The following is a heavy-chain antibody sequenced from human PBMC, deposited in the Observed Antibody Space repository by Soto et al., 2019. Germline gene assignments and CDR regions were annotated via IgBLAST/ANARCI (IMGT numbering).Heavy chain of an antibody. CDR1: GFTFSSYG. CDR2: ISYDGSNK. CDR3: ARDLLRPGLAYAMDH. V-gene: IGHV3-30*03. D-gene: IGHD2-15*01. J-gene: IGHJ6*02. Sequence: QVQLVESGGGVVQPGRSLRLSCAASGFTFSSYGMHWVRQAPGKGLEWVAVISYDGSNKYYADSVKGRFTISRDKSKNTLYLQMNTLRAEDTALYYCARDLLRPGLAYAMDHWGQGTTVTVA.